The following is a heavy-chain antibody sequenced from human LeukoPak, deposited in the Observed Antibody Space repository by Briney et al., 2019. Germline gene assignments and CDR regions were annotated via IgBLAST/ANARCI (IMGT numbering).Heavy chain of an antibody. J-gene: IGHJ4*02. V-gene: IGHV1-18*01. CDR1: GYTFTKYH. D-gene: IGHD3-22*01. Sequence: GASVKVSCKSSGYTFTKYHINWMRQAPGQGLEWMGWISTYNGETNYTQKFQDRVSITTDTSTTTAYMELRSLRSDDTAVYYCIKYNYYDTDGYPFWGQGTLVTVSS. CDR3: IKYNYYDTDGYPF. CDR2: ISTYNGET.